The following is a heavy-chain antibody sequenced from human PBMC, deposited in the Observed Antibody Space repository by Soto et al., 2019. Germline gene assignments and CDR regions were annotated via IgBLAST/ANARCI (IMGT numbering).Heavy chain of an antibody. J-gene: IGHJ4*02. D-gene: IGHD6-19*01. CDR3: ARFGVAGDSYFDY. CDR1: GGTFSSYA. Sequence: SVKVSCKASGGTFSSYAISWVRQAPGQGLEWMGGIIPTFGTANYAQKFQGRVTITADESTSTAYMELSSLRSEDTAVYYCARFGVAGDSYFDYWGQGTLVTVSS. V-gene: IGHV1-69*13. CDR2: IIPTFGTA.